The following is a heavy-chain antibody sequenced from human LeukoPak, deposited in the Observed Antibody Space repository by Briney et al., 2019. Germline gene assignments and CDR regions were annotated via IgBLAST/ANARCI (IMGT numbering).Heavy chain of an antibody. Sequence: GGSLRLSCAASGFTLSAYAMSWVRQAPGKGLEWVSATSHGGGGTYYADSVKGRFTVFRDNSKNTLYLQMNSLRAEDTAVYYCARVPYYDSSGYPFDYWGQGTLVTVSS. D-gene: IGHD3-22*01. V-gene: IGHV3-23*01. CDR2: TSHGGGGT. CDR1: GFTLSAYA. J-gene: IGHJ4*02. CDR3: ARVPYYDSSGYPFDY.